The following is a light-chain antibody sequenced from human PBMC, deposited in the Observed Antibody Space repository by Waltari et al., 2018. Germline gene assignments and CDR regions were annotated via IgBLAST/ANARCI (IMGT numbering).Light chain of an antibody. CDR3: QSYDTRLGAWV. CDR2: CNP. Sequence: QSVLTQPPSVSGAPGQRVTISCTGSSSNIGAGYDVHWYQHLPGTAPKLLIYCNPNRPSGVPDKFSGSKSGTSASLVITGLQAEDEANYYCQSYDTRLGAWVFGGGTKLTVL. CDR1: SSNIGAGYD. V-gene: IGLV1-40*01. J-gene: IGLJ3*02.